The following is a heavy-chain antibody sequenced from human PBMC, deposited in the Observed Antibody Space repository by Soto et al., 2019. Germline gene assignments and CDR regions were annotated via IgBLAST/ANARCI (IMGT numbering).Heavy chain of an antibody. J-gene: IGHJ4*02. Sequence: EVQLVESGGGLVKPGGSLRLSCAASGFTFSSYSMNWVRQAPGKGLEWVSSISSSSSYIYYADSVKGRFTISRDNAKNSLYLQMNSLRAEDTAVYYCARGKILRYFDWLSSNHIDYWGQGTLVTVSS. V-gene: IGHV3-21*01. CDR1: GFTFSSYS. CDR3: ARGKILRYFDWLSSNHIDY. CDR2: ISSSSSYI. D-gene: IGHD3-9*01.